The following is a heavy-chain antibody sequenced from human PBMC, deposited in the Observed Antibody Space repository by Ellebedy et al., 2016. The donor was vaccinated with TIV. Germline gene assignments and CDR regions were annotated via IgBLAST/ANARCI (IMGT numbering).Heavy chain of an antibody. CDR1: GITVTDHY. Sequence: GESLKISCAASGITVTDHYMDWVRQAPGKGLEWVGFIRSKTYGGTTEYAASVKGRFTISRDRSRNSLYLQMNSLKTDDTAVYYCASRRLTGGIDDWGHGTLVTVSS. V-gene: IGHV3-72*01. CDR2: IRSKTYGGTT. J-gene: IGHJ4*01. CDR3: ASRRLTGGIDD. D-gene: IGHD3-9*01.